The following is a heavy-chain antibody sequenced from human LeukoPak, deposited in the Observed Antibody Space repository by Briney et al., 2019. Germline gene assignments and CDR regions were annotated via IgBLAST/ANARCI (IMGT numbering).Heavy chain of an antibody. CDR1: GFTLGSHD. CDR2: VSSGFHA. J-gene: IGHJ4*02. D-gene: IGHD5-18*01. CDR3: VREARGYHYTYFDY. V-gene: IGHV3-13*01. Sequence: PGGSLRLSCTASGFTLGSHDMHWVRQIPGQGLEWVAAVSSGFHAFFADSVQGRFTVSGEDARNSLYLQMNSLRAGDTAVYYCVREARGYHYTYFDYWGQGTLVTVSS.